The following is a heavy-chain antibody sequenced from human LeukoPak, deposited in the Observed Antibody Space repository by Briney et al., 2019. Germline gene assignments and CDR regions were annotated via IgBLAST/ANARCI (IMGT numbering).Heavy chain of an antibody. V-gene: IGHV3-21*01. D-gene: IGHD2-15*01. CDR3: ARPTLYCSGGSCSDY. J-gene: IGHJ4*02. CDR1: GFTFSSYS. Sequence: PGGSLRLSCAAYGFTFSSYSMNWVRQAPGKGLEWVSSISSSSSYIYYADSVKGRFTISRDNAKNSLYLQMNSLRAEDTAVYYCARPTLYCSGGSCSDYWGQGTLVTVSS. CDR2: ISSSSSYI.